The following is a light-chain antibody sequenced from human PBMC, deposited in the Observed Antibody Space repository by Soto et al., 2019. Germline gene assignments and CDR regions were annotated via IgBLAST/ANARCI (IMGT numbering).Light chain of an antibody. V-gene: IGLV2-14*01. CDR1: SSDVGAYNY. J-gene: IGLJ1*01. CDR3: SSYTSSDTPYV. CDR2: VVS. Sequence: QSALTQPASVPGSPGQSITISCTGTSSDVGAYNYVSWYQQHPDKAPKLMIYVVSNRPSGVSNRFSGFKSGNTASLTISGLQAEDEADYYCSSYTSSDTPYVFGTGTKVTVL.